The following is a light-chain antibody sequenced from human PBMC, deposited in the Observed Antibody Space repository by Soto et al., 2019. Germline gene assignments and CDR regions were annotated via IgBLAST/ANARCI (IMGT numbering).Light chain of an antibody. J-gene: IGLJ1*01. CDR2: DNN. CDR3: QVWASCSDHPYV. Sequence: YELSQPPSVSVAPGQTARISCGGANFETKRVHWYQQRPGKAPIRVVYDNNAQPTGIPERFTGSNSGNTATMTISRVEAGDEADDYGQVWASCSDHPYVFGGGTKVTVL. V-gene: IGLV3-21*02. CDR1: NFETKR.